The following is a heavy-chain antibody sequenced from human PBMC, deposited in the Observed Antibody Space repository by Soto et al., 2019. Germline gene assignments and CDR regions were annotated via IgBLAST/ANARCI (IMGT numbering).Heavy chain of an antibody. CDR2: INHSGST. CDR1: GGSFSGYY. J-gene: IGHJ6*02. Sequence: PSETLSLTCAVYGGSFSGYYWSWIRQPPGKGLEWIGEINHSGSTNYNPSLKSRVTISVDTSKNQFSLKLSSVTAADTAVYYCARGLRGYYYGMDVWGQGTTVTVS. V-gene: IGHV4-34*01. D-gene: IGHD3-10*01. CDR3: ARGLRGYYYGMDV.